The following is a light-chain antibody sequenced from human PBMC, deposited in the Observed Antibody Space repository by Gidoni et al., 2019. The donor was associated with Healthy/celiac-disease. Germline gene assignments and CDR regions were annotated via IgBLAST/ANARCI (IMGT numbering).Light chain of an antibody. J-gene: IGLJ2*01. V-gene: IGLV3-1*01. CDR1: NLGDKY. CDR3: QAWDSSSVV. Sequence: SYELTQPPSVSVSPGQTASITCSGDNLGDKYACWYQQKPGQSPVLVIYQDSKRPSGIPERFAGSNAGNTATLTISGTQAMDEADDYCQAWDSSSVVFGGGTKLXV. CDR2: QDS.